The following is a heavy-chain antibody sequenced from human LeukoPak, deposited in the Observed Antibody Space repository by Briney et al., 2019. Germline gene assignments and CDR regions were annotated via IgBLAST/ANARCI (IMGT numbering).Heavy chain of an antibody. Sequence: SVKVSCKASGGTFSSYAISWVRQAPGQGLEWMGRIIPIFGTANYAQKFQGRVTITTDESTSTAYMELSSLRSEETAVYYCASTHSSGWYDDWFDPWGQGTLVTVSS. J-gene: IGHJ5*02. D-gene: IGHD6-19*01. V-gene: IGHV1-69*05. CDR2: IIPIFGTA. CDR1: GGTFSSYA. CDR3: ASTHSSGWYDDWFDP.